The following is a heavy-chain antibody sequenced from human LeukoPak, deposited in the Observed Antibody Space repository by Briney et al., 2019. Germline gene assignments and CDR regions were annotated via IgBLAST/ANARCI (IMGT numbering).Heavy chain of an antibody. D-gene: IGHD3-16*02. CDR1: GYTFIIYY. Sequence: ASVTVSFKTSGYTFIIYYMQWVRQAPGHGGEWMGIINPISGATDYAQKFQGRVTITRDTSTSTVYMELSSLRSEDTAMYYCARLPYRDGVAQDYWGQGTLVTVSP. CDR2: INPISGAT. J-gene: IGHJ4*02. V-gene: IGHV1-46*01. CDR3: ARLPYRDGVAQDY.